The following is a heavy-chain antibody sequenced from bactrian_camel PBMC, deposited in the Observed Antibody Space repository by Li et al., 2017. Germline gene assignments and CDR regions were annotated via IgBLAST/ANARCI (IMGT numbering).Heavy chain of an antibody. J-gene: IGHJ4*01. CDR2: VIAGSGSP. V-gene: IGHV3S1*01. CDR1: GSTNSRNC. Sequence: HVQLVESGGGSVQAGGSLRLSCTSSGSTNSRNCMGWFRQALGKEREGVAVIAGSGSPGYADSVKGRFTVSRINANNTQYLQMDSLKPEDTAMYYCATDVRPCVEIAGTSASRAVGFANWGQGTQVT. CDR3: ATDVRPCVEIAGTSASRAVGFAN. D-gene: IGHD1*01.